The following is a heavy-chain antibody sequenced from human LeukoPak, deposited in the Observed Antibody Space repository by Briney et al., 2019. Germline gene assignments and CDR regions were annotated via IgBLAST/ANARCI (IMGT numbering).Heavy chain of an antibody. J-gene: IGHJ4*02. CDR2: INWNGGST. V-gene: IGHV3-20*04. Sequence: GGSLRLSCAASGFTFDDYGMSWVRQAPGKGLEWVSGINWNGGSTAYADSVKGRFTISRDNAKNSLYLEMNSLRAEDTALYYCARGSQSYYFDYWGQGTPVTVSS. CDR3: ARGSQSYYFDY. CDR1: GFTFDDYG.